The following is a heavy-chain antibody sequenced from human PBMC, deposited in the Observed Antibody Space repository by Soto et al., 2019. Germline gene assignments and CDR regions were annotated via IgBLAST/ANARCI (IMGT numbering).Heavy chain of an antibody. CDR3: AKEMKCELAGGLDY. CDR2: ISWNSGSV. Sequence: EVQLVESGGGLVQPGRSLRLSCAASGFTFDDDAMHWVRQAPGKGLEWVSGISWNSGSVGYADSVKGRFTISRDNAKNALDLQINSLRAEDTALYYCAKEMKCELAGGLDYWGQGTLVTVSS. V-gene: IGHV3-9*01. CDR1: GFTFDDDA. D-gene: IGHD1-26*01. J-gene: IGHJ4*02.